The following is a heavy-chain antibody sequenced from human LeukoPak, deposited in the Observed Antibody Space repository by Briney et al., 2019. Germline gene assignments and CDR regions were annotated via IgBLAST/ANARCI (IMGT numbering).Heavy chain of an antibody. V-gene: IGHV1-2*02. J-gene: IGHJ4*02. Sequence: GASVKVSCKASGYTFTVYYMHWVRQAPGQGLEWVGRINPNSGGTNYAQKFQGRVTITRNTSISTAYMELSSLRSEDTAVYYCARGEDYWGQGTLVTVSS. CDR2: INPNSGGT. CDR1: GYTFTVYY. CDR3: ARGEDY.